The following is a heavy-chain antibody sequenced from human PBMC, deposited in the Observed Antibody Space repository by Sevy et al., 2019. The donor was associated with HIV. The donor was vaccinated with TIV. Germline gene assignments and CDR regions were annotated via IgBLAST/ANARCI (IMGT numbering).Heavy chain of an antibody. CDR3: AKDRKVLLVVYAIPFDALDI. V-gene: IGHV3-30*02. D-gene: IGHD2-8*02. J-gene: IGHJ3*02. CDR2: IRYDGSNE. CDR1: GFTFSNYA. Sequence: GGSLRLSCSASGFTFSNYAMHWVRQAPGKGLEWVAFIRYDGSNEYYVDSVKGRFTSSRDNSKSTLYLQMNSLSAEDTAVYYCAKDRKVLLVVYAIPFDALDIWGQGTMVTVSS.